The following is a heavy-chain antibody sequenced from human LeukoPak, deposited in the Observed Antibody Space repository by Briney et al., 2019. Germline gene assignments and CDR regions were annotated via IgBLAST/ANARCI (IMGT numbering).Heavy chain of an antibody. J-gene: IGHJ4*02. CDR1: GFTFSSYG. CDR3: ARSRAGSGYYRHFDY. Sequence: QPGGSLRLSCAASGFTFSSYGMHWVRQAPGKGLEWVAVISYDGSNKYYADSVKGRFTISRDNSKNTLYLQMNSLRAEDTAVYYCARSRAGSGYYRHFDYWGQGTLVTVSS. CDR2: ISYDGSNK. D-gene: IGHD3-22*01. V-gene: IGHV3-30*03.